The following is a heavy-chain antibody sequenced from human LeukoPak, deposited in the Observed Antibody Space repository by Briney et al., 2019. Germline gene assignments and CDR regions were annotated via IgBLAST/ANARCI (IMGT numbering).Heavy chain of an antibody. V-gene: IGHV3-20*04. CDR3: ARDDQSGGFDY. CDR1: GFTFDDYV. CDR2: INWNGGST. Sequence: GGSLRLSCAASGFTFDDYVMSWVRQAPGKGLEWVSSINWNGGSTGYADSVKGRFTISRDNAKNSLYLQMNSLRAEDTAVYYCARDDQSGGFDYWGQGTLVTVSS. J-gene: IGHJ4*02. D-gene: IGHD3-10*01.